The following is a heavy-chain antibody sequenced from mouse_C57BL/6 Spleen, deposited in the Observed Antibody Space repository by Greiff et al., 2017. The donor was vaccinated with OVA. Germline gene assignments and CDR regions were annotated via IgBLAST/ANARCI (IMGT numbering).Heavy chain of an antibody. CDR2: IYPGSGNT. V-gene: IGHV1-76*01. Sequence: QVQLKESGAELVRPGASVKLSCKASGYTFTDYYINWVKQRPGQGLEWIARIYPGSGNTYYNEKFKGKATLTAEKSSSTAYMQLSSLTSEDSAVYFCARDPLLLRDAMDYWGQGTSVTVSS. J-gene: IGHJ4*01. D-gene: IGHD1-1*01. CDR3: ARDPLLLRDAMDY. CDR1: GYTFTDYY.